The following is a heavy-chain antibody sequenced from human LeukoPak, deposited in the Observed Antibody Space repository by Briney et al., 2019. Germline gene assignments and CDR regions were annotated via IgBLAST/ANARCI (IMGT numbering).Heavy chain of an antibody. V-gene: IGHV5-51*01. CDR1: GSSFTSYW. Sequence: GASRQISGEGSGSSFTSYWSGWVRQLPGKGLGGMGIIYPGDSDTRYSPSFQGQVTISADKSISTAYLQWSSLKASDTAMYYCARRPSYDFWSGYYGVDGLDVWGQGTMVTVSS. CDR2: IYPGDSDT. J-gene: IGHJ3*01. CDR3: ARRPSYDFWSGYYGVDGLDV. D-gene: IGHD3-3*01.